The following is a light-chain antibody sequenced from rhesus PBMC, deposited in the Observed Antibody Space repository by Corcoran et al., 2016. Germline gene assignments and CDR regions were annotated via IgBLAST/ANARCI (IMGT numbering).Light chain of an antibody. Sequence: QAALTQPRSVSGSPGQSVTISCTGTSSDIGGYNYVSWYQQYPGTAPKLMIYEVSKRPSGVSDRFSGSKSGNTASLTISGLQAEDEAEYYCSSYAGISTYIFGAGTRLTVL. CDR2: EVS. CDR3: SSYAGISTYI. CDR1: SSDIGGYNY. J-gene: IGLJ1*01. V-gene: IGLV2-32*02.